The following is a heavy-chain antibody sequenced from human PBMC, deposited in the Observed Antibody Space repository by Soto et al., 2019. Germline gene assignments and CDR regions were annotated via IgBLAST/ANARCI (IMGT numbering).Heavy chain of an antibody. V-gene: IGHV3-48*03. J-gene: IGHJ6*02. Sequence: EVQLVESGGGLVQPGGSLRLSCAASGFTFSSYEMNWVRQAPGKGLEWVSYISSSGSTIYYADSVKGRFTISRDNAKNSLYLQMKSLRAEDTAVYYCARDLPRYCSGGSCYSHYGMDVWGQGTTVTVSS. CDR3: ARDLPRYCSGGSCYSHYGMDV. D-gene: IGHD2-15*01. CDR1: GFTFSSYE. CDR2: ISSSGSTI.